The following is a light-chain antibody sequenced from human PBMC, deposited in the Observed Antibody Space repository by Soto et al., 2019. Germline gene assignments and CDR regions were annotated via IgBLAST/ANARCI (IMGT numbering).Light chain of an antibody. CDR3: QQYNRNTWS. V-gene: IGKV1-5*01. J-gene: IGKJ1*01. CDR2: GAS. Sequence: DIQMTQSPSTLSASVGGRVTITCRASQSVGTWVAWYQQKPGKAPKLLIYGASNLESGVPSRFSGSGYGTEFTLTITTLQPDDFATYFCQQYNRNTWSFGTGTKVDI. CDR1: QSVGTW.